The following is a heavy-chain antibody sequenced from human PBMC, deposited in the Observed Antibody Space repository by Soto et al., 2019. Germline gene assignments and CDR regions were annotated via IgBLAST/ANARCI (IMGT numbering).Heavy chain of an antibody. CDR2: INAGNGNT. CDR1: GYTFTSYA. D-gene: IGHD3-16*01. V-gene: IGHV1-3*01. J-gene: IGHJ4*02. CDR3: ANALGLYYFDY. Sequence: QVQLVQSGAEVKKPGASVKVSCKASGYTFTSYAMHWVRQAPGQRLEWMGWINAGNGNTKYSQKFQGRVTITRDTSATTAYMELSSMKSEDTAVYYCANALGLYYFDYWGQGTLVTVSS.